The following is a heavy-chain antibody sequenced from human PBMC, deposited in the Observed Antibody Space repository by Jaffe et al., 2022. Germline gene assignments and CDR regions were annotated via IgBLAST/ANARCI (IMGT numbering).Heavy chain of an antibody. J-gene: IGHJ4*02. D-gene: IGHD7-27*01. Sequence: QVQLVQSGAEVKTPGSSVKLSCKTSGYTFTNFHMHWVRQAPGQSLEWLGRIHPNSGVTTYAQHFQGRLTLTRDTSKSIAYMELSGLTSDDTATYFCTTDRNWGLDYWGQGTLVTVSS. CDR2: IHPNSGVT. CDR1: GYTFTNFH. CDR3: TTDRNWGLDY. V-gene: IGHV1-2*06.